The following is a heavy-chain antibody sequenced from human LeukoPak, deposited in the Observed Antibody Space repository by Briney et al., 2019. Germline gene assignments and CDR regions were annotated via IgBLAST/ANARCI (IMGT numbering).Heavy chain of an antibody. V-gene: IGHV3-74*01. CDR2: INSDGINT. CDR3: ARAKGRWLQIRGGYYFDY. CDR1: GFTFSNYW. D-gene: IGHD5-24*01. J-gene: IGHJ4*02. Sequence: GGSLRLSCAASGFTFSNYWMHWVRQAPGKGLVWVSRINSDGINTSYADSVKGRFTISRDNAKNTLNLQMNSLRAEDTAVYYCARAKGRWLQIRGGYYFDYWGQGTLVTVSS.